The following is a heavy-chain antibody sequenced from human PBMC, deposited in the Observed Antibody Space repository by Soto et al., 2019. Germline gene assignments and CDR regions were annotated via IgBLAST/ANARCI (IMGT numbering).Heavy chain of an antibody. CDR2: ISYDGSNK. CDR1: GFNLSDFA. V-gene: IGHV3-30-3*01. CDR3: ARRIAAAHTLIMLYGMAV. D-gene: IGHD6-13*01. Sequence: GWSLRPSCAASGFNLSDFAMHWVRQAPGKGLEWVAVISYDGSNKYYADSVKGRFTISRDNSKNTLFLQMNSLRAEDTAMYYCARRIAAAHTLIMLYGMAVWGQGTTVTVSS. J-gene: IGHJ6*02.